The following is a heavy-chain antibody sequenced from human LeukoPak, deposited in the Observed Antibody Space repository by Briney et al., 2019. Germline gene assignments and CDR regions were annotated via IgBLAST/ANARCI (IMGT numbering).Heavy chain of an antibody. CDR2: IYYSGST. CDR1: GGSISSSSYY. Sequence: PSETLSLTCTVSGGSISSSSYYWGWIRQPPGKGLEWIGSIYYSGSTYYNPSLKSRVTISVDTSKNQISLKLSSVTAADTAVYYCARDRLPRDWEESFNGFDPWGQGTLVTVSS. CDR3: ARDRLPRDWEESFNGFDP. J-gene: IGHJ5*02. V-gene: IGHV4-39*07. D-gene: IGHD1-26*01.